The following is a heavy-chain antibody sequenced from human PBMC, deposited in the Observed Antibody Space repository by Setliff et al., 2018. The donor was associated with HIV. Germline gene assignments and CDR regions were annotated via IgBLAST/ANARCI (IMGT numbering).Heavy chain of an antibody. D-gene: IGHD3-9*01. Sequence: SETLSLTCTVSGGSISSRDYYWGWIRQPPGKGLEWIGSMSYSGSAYYNPSLKSRVAISVDTSKSQSSLRLSSVTAADTAVYYCARQRDFDWLLQNYYYMDVWGKGATVTVSS. V-gene: IGHV4-39*01. CDR3: ARQRDFDWLLQNYYYMDV. CDR1: GGSISSRDYY. CDR2: MSYSGSA. J-gene: IGHJ6*03.